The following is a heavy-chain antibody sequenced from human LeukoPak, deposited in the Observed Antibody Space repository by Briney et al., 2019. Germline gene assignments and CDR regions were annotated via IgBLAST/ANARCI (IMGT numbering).Heavy chain of an antibody. CDR1: GYIFTIYG. CDR2: ISAYNGNT. V-gene: IGHV1-18*01. D-gene: IGHD2-15*01. Sequence: ASVSVSYRACGYIFTIYGISGVRQARGKGGEGVGWISAYNGNTNYAQKLQGRVTMTTDTSTTTAYMELRSLRSDDTAVYYCAREASRYSYYSLDVWGQGTPVTVSS. J-gene: IGHJ6*02. CDR3: AREASRYSYYSLDV.